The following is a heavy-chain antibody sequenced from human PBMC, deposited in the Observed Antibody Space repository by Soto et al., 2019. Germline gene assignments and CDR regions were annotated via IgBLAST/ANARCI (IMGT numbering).Heavy chain of an antibody. V-gene: IGHV3-23*01. CDR3: ANPTRGYSYGKDYYYGVDV. CDR1: GFTFSSYS. Sequence: GSLRLSCAASGFTFSSYSMSWVRQAPGKVLEWVSTISGSGAGTYYGESVKGRFTISRDNSKNTLYLQMNSLRAEDTAVYYCANPTRGYSYGKDYYYGVDVWGQGTTVTVSS. CDR2: ISGSGAGT. J-gene: IGHJ6*02. D-gene: IGHD5-18*01.